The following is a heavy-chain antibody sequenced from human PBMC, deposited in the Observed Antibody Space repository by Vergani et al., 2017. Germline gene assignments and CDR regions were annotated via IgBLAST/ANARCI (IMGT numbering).Heavy chain of an antibody. J-gene: IGHJ6*02. D-gene: IGHD3-10*01. Sequence: QVQLVQSGAEVKKPGASVKVSCKASGYTFTGYYMHWVRQAPGQGLEWMGWINPNSGGTNYAQKFQGRVTMTRDTSISIAYMELSRLRSDDTAVYYCAREGITMVRGVMYYYGMDVWGQGTTVTVSS. CDR3: AREGITMVRGVMYYYGMDV. CDR2: INPNSGGT. CDR1: GYTFTGYY. V-gene: IGHV1-2*02.